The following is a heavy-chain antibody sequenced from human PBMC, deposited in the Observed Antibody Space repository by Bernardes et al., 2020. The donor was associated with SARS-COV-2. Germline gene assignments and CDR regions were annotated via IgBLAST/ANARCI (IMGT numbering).Heavy chain of an antibody. V-gene: IGHV5-51*01. CDR1: GYNFTNYW. CDR3: ARVLTGYNYAYDL. D-gene: IGHD3-16*01. J-gene: IGHJ5*02. Sequence: GESLKLSCEGSGYNFTNYWIAWVRQMPGKGLEWMGIIYPGDSDTTYSPSFRGQVTISADKSINTAYVQWSSLTASDTAFYYCARVLTGYNYAYDLWGQGTLVTVSS. CDR2: IYPGDSDT.